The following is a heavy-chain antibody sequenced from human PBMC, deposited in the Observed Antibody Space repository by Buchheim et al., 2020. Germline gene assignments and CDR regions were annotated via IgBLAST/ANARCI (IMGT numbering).Heavy chain of an antibody. V-gene: IGHV4-30-2*01. Sequence: QLQLQESGSGLVKPSQTLSLTCAVSGGTIRTDAYSWSWLRQPPGKGPEWIGYIYHSGSTSYKPSLKSRVIISVDASKNQFSLKLTSVTAADTAVYYCARGKGYSSNVWFDPWGEGTL. CDR1: GGTIRTDAYS. J-gene: IGHJ5*02. CDR2: IYHSGST. CDR3: ARGKGYSSNVWFDP. D-gene: IGHD5-18*01.